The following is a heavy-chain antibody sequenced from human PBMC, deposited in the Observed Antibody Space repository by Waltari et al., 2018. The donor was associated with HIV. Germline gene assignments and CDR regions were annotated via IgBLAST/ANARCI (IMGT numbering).Heavy chain of an antibody. D-gene: IGHD3-10*01. J-gene: IGHJ4*02. CDR3: ACVAGEDY. Sequence: EVKLVESGGGLVQPGGSLRLSCAASGFNFRGYSMNWVRQAPGKGLEWVSYISGSSSDIYYADSVKGRFTISRDNAKNSLFLQMNSLRAEDTAVYYCACVAGEDYWGQGTLVTVSS. CDR1: GFNFRGYS. V-gene: IGHV3-48*01. CDR2: ISGSSSDI.